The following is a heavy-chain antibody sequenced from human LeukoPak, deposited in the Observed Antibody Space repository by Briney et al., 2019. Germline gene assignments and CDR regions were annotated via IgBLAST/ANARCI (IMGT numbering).Heavy chain of an antibody. J-gene: IGHJ6*02. V-gene: IGHV1-69*13. Sequence: SVNVSCTASGGTFSSYAISWVRQAPGQGLEWMGGIIPIFGTANYAQKFQGRVTITADESTNTAYMELSSLRSEDTAVYYCARGDGSCSGGSCYVVYYGMDVWGQGTTVTVSS. D-gene: IGHD2-15*01. CDR1: GGTFSSYA. CDR2: IIPIFGTA. CDR3: ARGDGSCSGGSCYVVYYGMDV.